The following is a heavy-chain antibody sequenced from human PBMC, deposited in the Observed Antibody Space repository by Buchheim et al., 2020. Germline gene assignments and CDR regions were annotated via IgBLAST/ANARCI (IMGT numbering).Heavy chain of an antibody. Sequence: QVQLVESGGGVVQPGRSLRLSCAASGFTFSSYGMHWVRQAPGKELEWVAVISYDGSNKYYADSVKGRFTISRDNSKNTLYLQMNSLRAEDTAVYYCAKGVRGVIVIYYFDYWGQGTL. CDR3: AKGVRGVIVIYYFDY. D-gene: IGHD3-10*01. CDR2: ISYDGSNK. J-gene: IGHJ4*02. V-gene: IGHV3-30*18. CDR1: GFTFSSYG.